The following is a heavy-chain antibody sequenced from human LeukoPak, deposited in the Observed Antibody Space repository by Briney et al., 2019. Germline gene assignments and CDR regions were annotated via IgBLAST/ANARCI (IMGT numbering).Heavy chain of an antibody. Sequence: ASVKASCKASGYSFTRDGVSWVRQAPGQGLEWMGWISADNGNTNYAQKFQGRIAMTTDTFTSTVYMELRSLGSDDTAVYYCARDPEGTDHYDRSAYYLLGYWGQGTLVIVSS. CDR2: ISADNGNT. CDR3: ARDPEGTDHYDRSAYYLLGY. D-gene: IGHD3-22*01. J-gene: IGHJ4*02. V-gene: IGHV1-18*01. CDR1: GYSFTRDG.